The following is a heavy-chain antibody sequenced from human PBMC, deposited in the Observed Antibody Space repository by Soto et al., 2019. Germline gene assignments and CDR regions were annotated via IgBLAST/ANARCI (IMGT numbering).Heavy chain of an antibody. Sequence: QVQLQESGPGLVKPSETLSLTCSVSGGSVSNASFYWTWIRQAPGTGLEYIGYIFYTGVTNYNPSLGRRVTISLDTSKNHFSLKLNSMTAADTAGYYCVRVLDSSGYADLGGRGTIVTVSS. V-gene: IGHV4-61*03. CDR3: VRVLDSSGYADL. D-gene: IGHD3-22*01. CDR2: IFYTGVT. J-gene: IGHJ2*01. CDR1: GGSVSNASFY.